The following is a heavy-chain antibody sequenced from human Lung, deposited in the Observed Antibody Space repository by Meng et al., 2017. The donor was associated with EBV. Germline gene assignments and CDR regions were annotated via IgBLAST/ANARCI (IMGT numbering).Heavy chain of an antibody. CDR2: ISSSSSYI. CDR3: ARERLSGSPGY. V-gene: IGHV3-21*01. Sequence: EVQLVESGGGLVKLGGSLRLACAASGFTFSSYSMNWVRQAPGKGLEWVSSISSSSSYIYYADSVKGRFTISRDNAKNSLYLQMNSLRAEDTAVYYCARERLSGSPGYWGQGTLVTVSS. J-gene: IGHJ4*02. CDR1: GFTFSSYS. D-gene: IGHD1-26*01.